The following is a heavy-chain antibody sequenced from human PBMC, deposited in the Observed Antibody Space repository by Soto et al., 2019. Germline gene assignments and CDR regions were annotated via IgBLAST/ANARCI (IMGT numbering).Heavy chain of an antibody. CDR3: ARDSPLSYYYGSGSYLDV. CDR1: GFTFSSYS. Sequence: HPGGSLRLSCAASGFTFSSYSMNWVRQAPGKGLEWVSYISSSSSTIYYADSVKGRFTIPRDNAKNSLYLQMNSLRDEDTAVYYCARDSPLSYYYGSGSYLDVWGQGTTVTVSS. D-gene: IGHD3-10*01. V-gene: IGHV3-48*02. CDR2: ISSSSSTI. J-gene: IGHJ6*02.